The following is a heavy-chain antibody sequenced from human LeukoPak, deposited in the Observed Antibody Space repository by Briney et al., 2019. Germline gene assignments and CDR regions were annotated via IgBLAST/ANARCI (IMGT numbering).Heavy chain of an antibody. CDR3: ARHNSGSFRSFDY. CDR1: GFTFSTYI. D-gene: IGHD3-22*01. J-gene: IGHJ4*02. V-gene: IGHV3-23*01. CDR2: ITGSSGTT. Sequence: GGSLRLSCAASGFTFSTYIMSWVRQAPGKGLEWVSVITGSSGTTLYTGSVQGRFTISRDNSKNTLYLQMSSLRVEDTAVYYCARHNSGSFRSFDYLGQGTLVTVSS.